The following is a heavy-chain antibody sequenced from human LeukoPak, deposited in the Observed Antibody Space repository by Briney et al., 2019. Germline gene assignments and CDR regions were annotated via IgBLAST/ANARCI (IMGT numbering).Heavy chain of an antibody. CDR2: INHSGST. CDR3: ARAPHYYLRGYYYYYMDV. Sequence: SETLSLTCAVYGGSFSGYYWSWIRQPPGKGLERIGEINHSGSTNYNPSLRSRVTISVDTSKNQFSLKLSSVTAADTAVYYCARAPHYYLRGYYYYYMDVWGKGTTVTVPS. CDR1: GGSFSGYY. V-gene: IGHV4-34*01. D-gene: IGHD3-10*02. J-gene: IGHJ6*03.